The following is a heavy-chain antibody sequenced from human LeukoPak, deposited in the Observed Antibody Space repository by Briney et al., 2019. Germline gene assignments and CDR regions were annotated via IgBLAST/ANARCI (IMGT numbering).Heavy chain of an antibody. J-gene: IGHJ4*02. CDR3: AKGRAGYTNPYYFDY. Sequence: GGSLRLSCAASGFAFSTYAMSWVRQAPGKGLEWVSTISGSGANTYYADSVRGRFTISRDNSKNTLYLHMNSLRAEDTAVYYCAKGRAGYTNPYYFDYWGQRTLVTVSS. CDR1: GFAFSTYA. D-gene: IGHD3-16*02. CDR2: ISGSGANT. V-gene: IGHV3-23*01.